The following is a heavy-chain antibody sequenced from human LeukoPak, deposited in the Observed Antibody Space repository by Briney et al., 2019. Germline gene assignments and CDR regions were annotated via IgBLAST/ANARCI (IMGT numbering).Heavy chain of an antibody. D-gene: IGHD5-24*01. CDR3: ARLREYYYYMDV. CDR2: ISAYNGNT. J-gene: IGHJ6*03. V-gene: IGHV1-18*01. CDR1: GYTFTSYG. Sequence: ASVKVSCKASGYTFTSYGISWVRQAPGQGLEWMGWISAYNGNTNYAQKLQGRVTMTTDTSTSTAHMELRSLRSDDTAVYYCARLREYYYYMDVWGKGTTVTVSS.